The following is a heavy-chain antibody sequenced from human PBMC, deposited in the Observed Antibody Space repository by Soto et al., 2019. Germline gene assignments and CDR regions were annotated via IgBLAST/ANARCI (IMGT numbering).Heavy chain of an antibody. CDR3: AIYLFGYSSSWYGSYYYYGMDV. V-gene: IGHV1-46*01. J-gene: IGHJ6*02. D-gene: IGHD6-13*01. CDR1: GYTFTSYY. CDR2: INPSGGST. Sequence: QVQLVQSGAEVKKPGASVKVSCKASGYTFTSYYMHWVRQAPGQGLEWMGIINPSGGSTSYAQKFQGRVTMTRDTSTSTIYMELSSLRSEDTAVYYCAIYLFGYSSSWYGSYYYYGMDVWGQGTTVTVSS.